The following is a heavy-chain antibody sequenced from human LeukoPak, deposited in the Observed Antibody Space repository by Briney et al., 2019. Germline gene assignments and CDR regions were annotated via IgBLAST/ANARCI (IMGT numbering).Heavy chain of an antibody. Sequence: SETLSLTCTVSGASISSTTFYWGWIRQPPGKGLEWIGTIYYSGSTYYNPSLKSRVTISVDASKNHFSLRLSSVTAADTAVYYCARRGVGPTRLCYFDYWGQGTQVTVSS. CDR1: GASISSTTFY. J-gene: IGHJ4*02. CDR2: IYYSGST. V-gene: IGHV4-39*02. D-gene: IGHD1-26*01. CDR3: ARRGVGPTRLCYFDY.